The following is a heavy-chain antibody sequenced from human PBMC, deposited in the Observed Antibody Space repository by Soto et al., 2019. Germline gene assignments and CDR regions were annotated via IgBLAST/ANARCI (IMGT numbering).Heavy chain of an antibody. D-gene: IGHD2-8*01. CDR3: AKNGANHTLNY. CDR2: ISGSGDTT. J-gene: IGHJ4*02. CDR1: GFTFSSYA. Sequence: GESLKISCAASGFTFSSYAMSWVRQAPGKGLEWVSAISGSGDTTYYSDSVKGRFTISRDNSKNTLHLQMNSLRAEDTAVYYCAKNGANHTLNYWGQGTLVTVSS. V-gene: IGHV3-23*01.